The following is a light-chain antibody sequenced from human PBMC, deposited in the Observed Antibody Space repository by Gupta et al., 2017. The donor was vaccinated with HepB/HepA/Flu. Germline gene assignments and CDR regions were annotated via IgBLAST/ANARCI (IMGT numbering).Light chain of an antibody. CDR3: QQRSNLYT. J-gene: IGKJ2*01. CDR2: DGS. Sequence: IVLTQSPATLSLSPGDRATLSCRASQSISIYLAWYQQKPGQAPRLLIYDGSNRAHGIPARFSASGSGTDFTLTISSLEPEDFAVYYWQQRSNLYTFGQGTRLEIK. CDR1: QSISIY. V-gene: IGKV3-11*01.